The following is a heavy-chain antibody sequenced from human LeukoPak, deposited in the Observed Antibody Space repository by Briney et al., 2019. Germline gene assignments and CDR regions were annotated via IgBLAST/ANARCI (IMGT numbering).Heavy chain of an antibody. V-gene: IGHV4-4*07. D-gene: IGHD6-6*01. CDR3: ARDPEYSSSSGAFDI. CDR2: IYTSGSP. Sequence: SETLSLTCTVSGGSISSYYWSWIRQPAGKGLEWIGRIYTSGSPNYNPSLKSRVTMSVDTSKNQFSLKLSSVTAADTAVYYCARDPEYSSSSGAFDIWGQGTMVTVSS. J-gene: IGHJ3*02. CDR1: GGSISSYY.